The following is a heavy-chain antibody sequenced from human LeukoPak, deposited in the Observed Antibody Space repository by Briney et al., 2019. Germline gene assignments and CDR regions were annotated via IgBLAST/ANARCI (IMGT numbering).Heavy chain of an antibody. CDR1: GFTFSSYA. CDR2: ISGSGGST. V-gene: IGHV3-23*01. CDR3: AKVYDILTGYSNFDY. Sequence: PGRSLRLSCAASGFTFSSYAMSWVRQAPGKGLEWVSAISGSGGSTYYADSVKGRFTISRDNSKNTLYLQMNSLRAEDTAVYYCAKVYDILTGYSNFDYWGQGTLVTVSS. J-gene: IGHJ4*02. D-gene: IGHD3-9*01.